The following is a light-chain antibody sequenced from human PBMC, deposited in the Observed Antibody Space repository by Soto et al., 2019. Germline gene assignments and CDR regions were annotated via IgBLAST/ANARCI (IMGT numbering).Light chain of an antibody. CDR2: EVS. V-gene: IGLV2-14*01. CDR3: ISYTSCRSSYL. J-gene: IGLJ1*01. Sequence: QSVLTQPASVSGSPGHSITISSTGTSSDVGGYNYVAWYQQHPGKVPRLMIYEVSNRPSGVSNRFSGSKSGSTASLTISGIQAEDEADYYCISYTSCRSSYLFGTRSNVTGL. CDR1: SSDVGGYNY.